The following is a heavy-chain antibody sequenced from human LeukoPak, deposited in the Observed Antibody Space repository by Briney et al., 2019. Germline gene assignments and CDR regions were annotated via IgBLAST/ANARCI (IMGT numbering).Heavy chain of an antibody. Sequence: ASVKVSCKASGYTFTSYGISWVRQAPGQGLEWMGWISAYNGNTNYAQKLQGRVTMTTDTSTSTAYMELRSLRSDDTAVYYCARDRALGVWFGELLLPFDYWGQGTLVTVSS. CDR2: ISAYNGNT. CDR1: GYTFTSYG. V-gene: IGHV1-18*01. CDR3: ARDRALGVWFGELLLPFDY. D-gene: IGHD3-10*01. J-gene: IGHJ4*02.